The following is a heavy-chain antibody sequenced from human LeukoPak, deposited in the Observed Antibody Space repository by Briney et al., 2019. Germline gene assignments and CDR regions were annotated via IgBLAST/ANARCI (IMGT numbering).Heavy chain of an antibody. CDR2: VSGSGADI. CDR3: AKIREVNVRDSPILY. D-gene: IGHD1-26*01. CDR1: GFAFSCYA. V-gene: IGHV3-23*01. J-gene: IGHJ4*02. Sequence: QTGGSLPLSCAASGFAFSCYAMNWVRQAPGKGLEWVSSVSGSGADIYYTDSVKGRFTISRDTSKSTLYLHMSNLRAEDTALYHCAKIREVNVRDSPILYWGQGTLVTVSS.